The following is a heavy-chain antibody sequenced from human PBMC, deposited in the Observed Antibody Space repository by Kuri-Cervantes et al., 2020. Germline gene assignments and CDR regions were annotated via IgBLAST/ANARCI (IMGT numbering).Heavy chain of an antibody. CDR1: GYTFTSYA. D-gene: IGHD6-19*01. CDR3: ARMSSGWYVMRY. Sequence: ASVKVSCKASGYTFTSYAMNWVRQAPGQGLEWMGWISAYNGNTNYAQKLQGRVTMTTDTSTSTAYMELRSLRSDDTAVYYCARMSSGWYVMRYWGQGTLVTVSS. CDR2: ISAYNGNT. V-gene: IGHV1-18*01. J-gene: IGHJ4*02.